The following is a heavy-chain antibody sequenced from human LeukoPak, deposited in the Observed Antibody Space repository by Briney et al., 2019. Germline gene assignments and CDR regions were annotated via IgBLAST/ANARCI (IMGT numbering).Heavy chain of an antibody. J-gene: IGHJ6*02. CDR1: GYTFTSYD. CDR2: MNPNSGNT. Sequence: ASVKVSCKASGYTFTSYDINWVRQATGQGLEWMGWMNPNSGNTGYAQEFQGRVTMTRNTSISTAYMELSSLRSEDTAVYYCASTVTTPGGMDVWGQGTTVTVSS. CDR3: ASTVTTPGGMDV. D-gene: IGHD4-17*01. V-gene: IGHV1-8*01.